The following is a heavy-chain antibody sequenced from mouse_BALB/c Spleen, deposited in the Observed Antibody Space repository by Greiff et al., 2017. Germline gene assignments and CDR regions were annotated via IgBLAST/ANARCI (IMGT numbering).Heavy chain of an antibody. CDR2: ISSGGGST. CDR1: GFAFSSYD. V-gene: IGHV5-12-1*01. CDR3: ARQRGYGNLAY. Sequence: EVKLMESGGGLVKPGGSLKLSCAASGFAFSSYDMSWVRQTPEKRLEWVAYISSGGGSTYYPDTVKGRFTISRDNAKNTLYLQMSSLKSEDTAMYYCARQRGYGNLAYWGQGTLVTVSA. J-gene: IGHJ3*01. D-gene: IGHD2-1*01.